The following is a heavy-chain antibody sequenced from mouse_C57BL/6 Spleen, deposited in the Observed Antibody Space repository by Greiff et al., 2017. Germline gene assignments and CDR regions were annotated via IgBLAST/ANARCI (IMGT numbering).Heavy chain of an antibody. CDR2: IYPGDGDT. V-gene: IGHV1-82*01. CDR1: GYAFSSSW. J-gene: IGHJ3*01. Sequence: QVQLKQSGPELVKPGASVKISCKASGYAFSSSWMNWVKQRPGEGLEWIGRIYPGDGDTNYNGKFKGKATLTADKSSSTAYMQLSSLTSEDSAVYCCANLFSRFAYWGQGTLVTVSA. CDR3: ANLFSRFAY.